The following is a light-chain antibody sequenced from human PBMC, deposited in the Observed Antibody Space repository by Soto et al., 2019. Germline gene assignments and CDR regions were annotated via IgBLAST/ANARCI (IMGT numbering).Light chain of an antibody. CDR2: EVS. V-gene: IGLV2-14*01. CDR1: SSDVGGYNY. Sequence: QSVLTRPASVSGSPGQSITISCTGTSSDVGGYNYVFWYQQHPGKAPKLMIYEVSNRPSGVSNRFSGSKSGNTASLTISGLQAEDEADYYCSSYTSSSTRVFGTGTKVTVL. J-gene: IGLJ1*01. CDR3: SSYTSSSTRV.